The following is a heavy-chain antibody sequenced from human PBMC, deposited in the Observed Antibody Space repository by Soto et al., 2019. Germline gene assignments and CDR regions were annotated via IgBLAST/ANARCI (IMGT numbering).Heavy chain of an antibody. J-gene: IGHJ6*02. Sequence: ASVKVSCKASGYTFTSYDINWVRQATGQGLEWMGWMNPNSGNTGYAQKFQGRVTMTRNTSISTAYMELSSLRSEDTAVYYCARPNDAYPILYGMDVRGQGTTVTVSS. CDR3: ARPNDAYPILYGMDV. D-gene: IGHD1-1*01. CDR2: MNPNSGNT. V-gene: IGHV1-8*01. CDR1: GYTFTSYD.